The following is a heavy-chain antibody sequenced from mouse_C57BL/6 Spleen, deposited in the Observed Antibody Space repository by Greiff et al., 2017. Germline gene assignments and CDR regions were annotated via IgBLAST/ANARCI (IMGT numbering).Heavy chain of an antibody. CDR3: ARSRDGSSYYY. J-gene: IGHJ2*01. CDR1: GYTFTSYW. CDR2: IDPSDSET. V-gene: IGHV1-52*01. Sequence: QVQLQQPGAELVRPGSSVKLSCKASGYTFTSYWMHWVKQRPIQGLEWIGNIDPSDSETHYNQKFKDKATLTVDKSSSTAYMQLSSLTSEDSAVDYCARSRDGSSYYYWGQGTTLTVAS. D-gene: IGHD1-1*01.